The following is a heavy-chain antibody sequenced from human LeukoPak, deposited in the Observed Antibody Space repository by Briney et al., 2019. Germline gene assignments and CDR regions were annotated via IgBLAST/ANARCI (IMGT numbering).Heavy chain of an antibody. D-gene: IGHD3-10*01. Sequence: GGSLRLSCAASGFTFSSYAMSRVRQAPGKGLEWVSNITCSGCSKYYADSVKGRFTIYRDNSKHTLYLQMHSLRAEDPAVYLCAKAGSGYYYYGSGSFYKDYYYMDVWGKGTTVTVSS. J-gene: IGHJ6*03. CDR2: ITCSGCSK. CDR3: AKAGSGYYYYGSGSFYKDYYYMDV. V-gene: IGHV3-23*01. CDR1: GFTFSSYA.